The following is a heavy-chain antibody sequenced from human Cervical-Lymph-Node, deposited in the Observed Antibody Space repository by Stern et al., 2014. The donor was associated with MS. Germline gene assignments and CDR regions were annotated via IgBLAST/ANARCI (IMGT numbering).Heavy chain of an antibody. CDR1: GGSISSAGYY. D-gene: IGHD3-16*01. Sequence: QVQLQESGPGLVKPSQTLSLTCNVSGGSISSAGYYWTWIRQHPGQGLEWIGYIHYRGSTYYNPSLKSRGTISVDTSKNQFSLRLSSVAAADTALYYCARSDRLWGSFDYWGQGNLVTVSS. J-gene: IGHJ4*02. V-gene: IGHV4-31*03. CDR3: ARSDRLWGSFDY. CDR2: IHYRGST.